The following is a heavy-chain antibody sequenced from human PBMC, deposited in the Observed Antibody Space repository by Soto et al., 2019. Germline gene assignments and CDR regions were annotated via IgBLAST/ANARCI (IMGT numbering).Heavy chain of an antibody. V-gene: IGHV4-34*01. D-gene: IGHD3-9*01. J-gene: IGHJ3*02. CDR1: CGSFSGYY. CDR3: ARGLRVRYFDWPPKNPHAFDI. CDR2: INHSGST. Sequence: SETLSLTCAVYCGSFSGYYWSWIRQPPGTGLEWIGEINHSGSTNYNPSLQSRVTITVDTSKNQFSLKLSSVAAADTAVYYCARGLRVRYFDWPPKNPHAFDIWGQGTMVTVSS.